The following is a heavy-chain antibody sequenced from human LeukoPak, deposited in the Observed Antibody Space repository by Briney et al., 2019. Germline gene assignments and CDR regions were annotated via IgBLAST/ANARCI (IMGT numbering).Heavy chain of an antibody. J-gene: IGHJ4*02. CDR1: GFTFSSYG. D-gene: IGHD3-10*01. CDR2: ISYDGSNK. CDR3: AKDVDPFGSGSYVEGFDY. Sequence: GGSLRLSCAASGFTFSSYGMHWVRQAPGKGLEWVAVISYDGSNKYYADSVKGRFTISRDNSKNTLYLEMNSLRAEDTAVYYCAKDVDPFGSGSYVEGFDYWGQGALVTVSS. V-gene: IGHV3-30*18.